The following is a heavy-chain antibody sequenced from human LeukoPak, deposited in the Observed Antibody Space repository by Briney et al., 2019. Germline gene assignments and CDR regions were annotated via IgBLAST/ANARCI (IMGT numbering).Heavy chain of an antibody. V-gene: IGHV3-21*01. J-gene: IGHJ4*02. CDR1: GFTFSRHG. CDR3: ARESYDRSGNYPRDFDS. D-gene: IGHD3-22*01. Sequence: GGSLTLSCAASGFTFSRHGMNWVRQAPGKGLEWISSISSGSIYAHYSDSVEGRFSISRDDANSFLYLQMSSLRAEDTAVYYCARESYDRSGNYPRDFDSWGQRTLVTVSS. CDR2: ISSGSIYA.